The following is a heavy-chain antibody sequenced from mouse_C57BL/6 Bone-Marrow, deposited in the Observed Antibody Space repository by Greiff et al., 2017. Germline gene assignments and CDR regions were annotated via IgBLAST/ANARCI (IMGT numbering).Heavy chain of an antibody. CDR3: ARGGRDGYYDYFDY. J-gene: IGHJ2*01. CDR2: INYDGSST. CDR1: GFTFSDYY. D-gene: IGHD2-3*01. V-gene: IGHV5-16*01. Sequence: EVKLVESEGGLVQPGSSMKLSCTASGFTFSDYYMAWVRQVPEKGLEWVANINYDGSSTYYLDSLKSRFIISRDNAKNILYLQMSSLKSEDTATYYCARGGRDGYYDYFDYWGQGTTLTVSS.